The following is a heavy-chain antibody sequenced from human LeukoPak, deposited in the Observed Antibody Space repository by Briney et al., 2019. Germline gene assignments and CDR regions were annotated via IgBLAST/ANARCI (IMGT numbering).Heavy chain of an antibody. CDR2: ISSSSTYI. V-gene: IGHV3-21*01. CDR3: ARDSYRDSSGNDY. J-gene: IGHJ4*02. CDR1: GFTFGSNS. D-gene: IGHD3-22*01. Sequence: GGSLRLSCAASGFTFGSNSMNWVRQAPGEGLEWVSSISSSSTYIYYADSVKGRFTISRDNAKNSLYLQMNSLRAEDTAVYYCARDSYRDSSGNDYWGQGTLVTVSS.